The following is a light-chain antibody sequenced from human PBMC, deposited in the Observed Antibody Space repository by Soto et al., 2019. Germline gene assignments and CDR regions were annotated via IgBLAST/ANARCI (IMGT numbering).Light chain of an antibody. CDR2: GAS. V-gene: IGKV3-20*01. CDR1: QSVTSGY. Sequence: VLTQSPGTLSLSPGERATXXXXXXQSVTSGYXXWYQQQPNQAPRLLIYGASYRATDIPDRFSGGGSGTDFTLTISRLEPEDFAVYYCQHYSSSPPAITFGQWTRLEIK. CDR3: QHYSSSPPAIT. J-gene: IGKJ5*01.